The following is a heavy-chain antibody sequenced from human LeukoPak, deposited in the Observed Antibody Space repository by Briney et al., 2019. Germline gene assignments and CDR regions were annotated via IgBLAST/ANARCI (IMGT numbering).Heavy chain of an antibody. D-gene: IGHD2-8*01. J-gene: IGHJ4*02. V-gene: IGHV3-21*01. CDR2: ISSSSSYI. CDR1: GFTFSSYS. Sequence: GGSLRLSCAASGFTFSSYSMNWVRQAPGKGLEWVSSISSSSSYIYYADSVKGRFTISRDNAKNSLYLQMNSLRAEDTAVYYCARDPLDHAYCTNGVCHFDYWGQGALVTVSS. CDR3: ARDPLDHAYCTNGVCHFDY.